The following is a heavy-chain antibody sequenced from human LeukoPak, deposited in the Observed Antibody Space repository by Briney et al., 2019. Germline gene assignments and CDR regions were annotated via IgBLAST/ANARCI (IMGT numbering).Heavy chain of an antibody. CDR3: ARGEEQQLVPGDAFDI. CDR2: IYSGGST. J-gene: IGHJ3*02. CDR1: GFTVSSNY. V-gene: IGHV3-66*01. Sequence: GGSLRLSCAASGFTVSSNYMSWVRQAPGKGLEWVSVIYSGGSTYYADSVKGRFIISRDNSKNTLYLQMNSLRAEDTAVYYCARGEEQQLVPGDAFDIWGQGTMVTVSS. D-gene: IGHD6-13*01.